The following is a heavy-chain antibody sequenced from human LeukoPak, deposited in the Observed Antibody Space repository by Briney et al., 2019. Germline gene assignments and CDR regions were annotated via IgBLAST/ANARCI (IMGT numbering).Heavy chain of an antibody. Sequence: GGSLRLSCAASGFTFSSYGMHWVRQAPGKGLEWVAVIWYDGSNKYYADSVKGRFTISRDNSKNTLYLQMNSLRAEDTAVYYCAREVTMVRGVMDYWGQGTLVTVSS. D-gene: IGHD3-10*01. CDR3: AREVTMVRGVMDY. V-gene: IGHV3-33*01. J-gene: IGHJ4*02. CDR1: GFTFSSYG. CDR2: IWYDGSNK.